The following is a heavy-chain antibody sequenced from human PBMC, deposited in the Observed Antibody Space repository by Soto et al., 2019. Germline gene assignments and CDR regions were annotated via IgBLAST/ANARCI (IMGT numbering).Heavy chain of an antibody. CDR2: INAGNGNT. V-gene: IGHV1-3*01. J-gene: IGHJ5*02. CDR1: GYTFTSYA. Sequence: ASVKVSCKASGYTFTSYAMHWVRQAPGQRLEWMGWINAGNGNTKYSQKFQGRVTITRDTSASTAYMELSSLRSEDTAVYYCARGCSSTSCYYGFDPWGQGTLVTVSS. D-gene: IGHD2-2*01. CDR3: ARGCSSTSCYYGFDP.